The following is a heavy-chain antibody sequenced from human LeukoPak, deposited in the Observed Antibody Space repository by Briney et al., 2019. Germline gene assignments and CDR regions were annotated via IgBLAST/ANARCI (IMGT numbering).Heavy chain of an antibody. CDR3: TRSGLTGMRKYPRADYYYYGMDV. J-gene: IGHJ6*02. D-gene: IGHD2-2*02. Sequence: SETLSLTCAVYGGSFSGYYWSWIRQPPGKGLEWIGEINHSGSTNYNPSLKSRVTISVDTSRNQFSLKLTSVTAADTAVYYCTRSGLTGMRKYPRADYYYYGMDVWGQGTAVTVSS. V-gene: IGHV4-34*01. CDR2: INHSGST. CDR1: GGSFSGYY.